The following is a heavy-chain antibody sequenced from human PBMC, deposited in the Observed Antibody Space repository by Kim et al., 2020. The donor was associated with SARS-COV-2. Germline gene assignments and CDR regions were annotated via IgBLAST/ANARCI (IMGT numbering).Heavy chain of an antibody. CDR3: TREGYGGIAFDV. CDR1: GFSLSTYI. Sequence: GGSLRLSCVASGFSLSTYIMQWVRQTPGKGLEWISYIDSSSSTIYYAESVKGRFTVSRDNAKNSLYLQMNSLRDEDTAVYYCTREGYGGIAFDVWGRGTIVTVSS. D-gene: IGHD3-16*01. J-gene: IGHJ3*01. V-gene: IGHV3-48*02. CDR2: IDSSSSTI.